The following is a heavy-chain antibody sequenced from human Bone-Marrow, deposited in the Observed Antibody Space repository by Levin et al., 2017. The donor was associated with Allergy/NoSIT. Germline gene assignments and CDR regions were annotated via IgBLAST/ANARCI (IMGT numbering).Heavy chain of an antibody. D-gene: IGHD5-12*01. CDR3: VRSIVATTRQFDA. V-gene: IGHV3-64D*06. J-gene: IGHJ4*01. Sequence: GGSLRLSCSVSGFTFKNYPMNWVRQAPGTGLEWVAGITHDGGATYYADSVKGRFTISRDNSKSPLYLQMTSVRGEDTAVYYCVRSIVATTRQFDAWGRGLLVAVS. CDR1: GFTFKNYP. CDR2: ITHDGGAT.